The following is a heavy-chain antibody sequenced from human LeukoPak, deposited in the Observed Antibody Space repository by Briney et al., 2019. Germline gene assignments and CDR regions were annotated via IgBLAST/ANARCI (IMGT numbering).Heavy chain of an antibody. CDR3: ARQLSSGSYYVHFDY. J-gene: IGHJ4*02. Sequence: PSETLSLTCTVSGGSISDAAYYWSWIRQHPGEGLEWIGYIYYSGSTNYNPSLKSRVTISVDTSKNQFSLKLSSVTAADTAVYYCARQLSSGSYYVHFDYWGQGTLVTVSS. D-gene: IGHD3-10*01. CDR2: IYYSGST. V-gene: IGHV4-61*08. CDR1: GGSISDAAYY.